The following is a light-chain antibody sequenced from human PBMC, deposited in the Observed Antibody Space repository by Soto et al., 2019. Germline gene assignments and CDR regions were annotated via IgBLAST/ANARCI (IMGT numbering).Light chain of an antibody. Sequence: DIQMTQSPSSLSASVGDRITITCRASQNIINYLNWYQQKPGKAPKILIYVASSLQSGVPSRFSGSGSGTDFTLTISSLQPEDFATYYCQQSYSTPLTFGPGTKVDIK. CDR1: QNIINY. J-gene: IGKJ3*01. CDR3: QQSYSTPLT. V-gene: IGKV1-39*01. CDR2: VAS.